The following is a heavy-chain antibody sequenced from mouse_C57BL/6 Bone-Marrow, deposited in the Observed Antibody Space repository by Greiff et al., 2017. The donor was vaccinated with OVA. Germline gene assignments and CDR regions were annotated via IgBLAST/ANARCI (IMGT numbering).Heavy chain of an antibody. CDR2: INPNNGGT. CDR1: GYTFTDYN. D-gene: IGHD1-1*01. J-gene: IGHJ2*01. Sequence: EVQLQESGPELVKPGASVKMSCKASGYTFTDYNMHWVKQSHGKSLEWIGYINPNNGGTSYNQKFKGKATLTVNKSSSTAYMELRSLTSEDSAVYYCARGNYYYGSSFDYWGQGTTLTVSS. V-gene: IGHV1-22*01. CDR3: ARGNYYYGSSFDY.